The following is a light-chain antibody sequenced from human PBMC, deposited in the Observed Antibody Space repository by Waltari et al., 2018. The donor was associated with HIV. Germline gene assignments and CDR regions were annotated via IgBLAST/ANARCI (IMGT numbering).Light chain of an antibody. J-gene: IGLJ2*01. V-gene: IGLV2-14*03. CDR2: DFN. CDR3: ASNRLDYTLI. Sequence: QSALTQPASVSGFLGQSINISCTGISTDSRFYQYVSWYQQYPGQIPVLRIFDFNSPPPGVSDHFSGSRSVNSSSLTFSGLQSGDEAHYYCASNRLDYTLIFGGGTKLTVL. CDR1: STDSRFYQY.